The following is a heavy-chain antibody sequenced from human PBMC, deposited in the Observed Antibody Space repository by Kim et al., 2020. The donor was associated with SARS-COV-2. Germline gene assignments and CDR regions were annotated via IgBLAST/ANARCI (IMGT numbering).Heavy chain of an antibody. D-gene: IGHD3-3*01. CDR2: IWYDGSNK. CDR3: AREVRSRLRFLEWLTYGMDV. Sequence: GGSLRLSCAASGFTFSSYGMHWVRQAPGKGLEWVAVIWYDGSNKYYADSVKGRFTISRDNSKNTLYLQMNSLRAEDTAVYYCAREVRSRLRFLEWLTYGMDVWGQGTTVTVSS. CDR1: GFTFSSYG. J-gene: IGHJ6*02. V-gene: IGHV3-33*01.